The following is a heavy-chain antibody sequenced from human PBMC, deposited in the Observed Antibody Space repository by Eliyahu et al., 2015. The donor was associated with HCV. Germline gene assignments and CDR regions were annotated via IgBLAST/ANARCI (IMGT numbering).Heavy chain of an antibody. J-gene: IGHJ4*02. Sequence: EVQLVESGGGLVQPGGSLRLXXXAAGFPFSTSTXNWVRXAPGKGLXWLSLITERSAAIHYVDSVKGRFTISRGDAENSLYLQMSSLRADDTAVYFCVRGGDYPATHLDYWGRGTLVTVSS. CDR3: VRGGDYPATHLDY. CDR1: GFPFSTST. D-gene: IGHD4-17*01. CDR2: ITERSAAI. V-gene: IGHV3-48*01.